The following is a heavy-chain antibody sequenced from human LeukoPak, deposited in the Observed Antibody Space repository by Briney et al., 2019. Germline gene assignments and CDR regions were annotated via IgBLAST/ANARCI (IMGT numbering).Heavy chain of an antibody. CDR1: GFRFSNYA. V-gene: IGHV3-23*01. D-gene: IGHD4-17*01. CDR3: AKDPNGDYIGAFDFQR. J-gene: IGHJ1*01. Sequence: GGSLRLSCAGSGFRFSNYAMIWVRQAPGKGLDWVSAITGSGGNRFYAGSVKGRFTISRDNSRNTLYLQMDSLRGDDTAVYYSAKDPNGDYIGAFDFQRWGQGTQVTVSS. CDR2: ITGSGGNR.